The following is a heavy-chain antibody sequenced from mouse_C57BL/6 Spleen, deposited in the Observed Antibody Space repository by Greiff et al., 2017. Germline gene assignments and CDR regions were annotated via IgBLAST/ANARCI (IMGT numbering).Heavy chain of an antibody. CDR1: GYTFTSYW. CDR3: ARKGGYYVAWFAY. Sequence: QVQLQQSGAELVKPGASVKMSCKASGYTFTSYWITWVKQRPGQGLEWIGDIYPGSGSTNYNEKFKSKATLTVDTSTNTAYMQLSSLTSEDAAVYCCARKGGYYVAWFAYWGQGTLVTVSA. J-gene: IGHJ3*01. D-gene: IGHD2-3*01. CDR2: IYPGSGST. V-gene: IGHV1-55*01.